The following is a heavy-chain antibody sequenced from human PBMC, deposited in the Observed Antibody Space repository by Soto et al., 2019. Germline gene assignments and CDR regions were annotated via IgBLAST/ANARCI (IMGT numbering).Heavy chain of an antibody. D-gene: IGHD2-21*02. V-gene: IGHV4-61*01. Sequence: QVQLQESGPGLVKPSETLSLTCTVSGDSVSSGSHYWSWVRQPPGSGLEWVGYIYSNEDTNYNPSLLRRLTISVDTSKNQFSLNLTSGTAADTALYYCARVFCGGDCSSRTRTSSFDSWGQGLLVIVSS. J-gene: IGHJ5*01. CDR1: GDSVSSGSHY. CDR3: ARVFCGGDCSSRTRTSSFDS. CDR2: IYSNEDT.